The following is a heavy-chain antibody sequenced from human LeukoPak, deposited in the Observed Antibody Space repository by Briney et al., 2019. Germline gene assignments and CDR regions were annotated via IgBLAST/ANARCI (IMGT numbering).Heavy chain of an antibody. D-gene: IGHD6-19*01. Sequence: GGSLRLSCAASGFTFDDYGTSWVRQVPGKGLEWFSGINWNGGSTGYADSVKGRFTISRDNAKNSLYLQMNTLRAEDPALYYCARVKDIAVAGAIDYWGQGTLVTVSS. CDR3: ARVKDIAVAGAIDY. V-gene: IGHV3-20*04. J-gene: IGHJ4*02. CDR2: INWNGGST. CDR1: GFTFDDYG.